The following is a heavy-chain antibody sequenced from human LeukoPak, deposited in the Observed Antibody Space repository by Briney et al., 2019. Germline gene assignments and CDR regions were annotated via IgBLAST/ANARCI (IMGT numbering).Heavy chain of an antibody. CDR2: IYTSGST. D-gene: IGHD3-3*01. J-gene: IGHJ4*02. V-gene: IGHV4-4*07. Sequence: SETLSLTCTVSGGSISSYYWSWIRQPAGKGLEWIGRIYTSGSTNYNPSLKSRVTMSVDTSKNQFSLKLSSVTAADTAVYYCARGSRVFGVEARRFDYWGQGTLVTVSS. CDR3: ARGSRVFGVEARRFDY. CDR1: GGSISSYY.